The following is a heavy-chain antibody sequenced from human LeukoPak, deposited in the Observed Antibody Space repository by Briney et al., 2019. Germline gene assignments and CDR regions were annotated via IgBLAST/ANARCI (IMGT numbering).Heavy chain of an antibody. D-gene: IGHD3-22*01. CDR1: GGSISSSSYY. Sequence: SETPSLTCTVSGGSISSSSYYWGWIRQPPGKGLEWIGSIYYSGSTYYNPSLKSRVTISVDTSKNQFSLKLSSVTAADTAVYYCASSYDSSGYYTIFDYWGQGTLVTVSS. CDR3: ASSYDSSGYYTIFDY. CDR2: IYYSGST. V-gene: IGHV4-39*01. J-gene: IGHJ4*02.